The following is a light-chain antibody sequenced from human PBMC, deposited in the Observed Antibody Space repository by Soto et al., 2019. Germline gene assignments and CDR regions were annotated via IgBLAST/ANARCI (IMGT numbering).Light chain of an antibody. CDR2: DVS. Sequence: QSALTQPASVSGSPGQSITISCTGTSSDVGGYNYVSWYQQHPGKAPKLMIYDVSNRPSGVSNRFSGSKSGNTASLTISGLQAGDETDYYCRSYTSSSTYVFGTGTKVTVL. J-gene: IGLJ1*01. CDR1: SSDVGGYNY. CDR3: RSYTSSSTYV. V-gene: IGLV2-14*01.